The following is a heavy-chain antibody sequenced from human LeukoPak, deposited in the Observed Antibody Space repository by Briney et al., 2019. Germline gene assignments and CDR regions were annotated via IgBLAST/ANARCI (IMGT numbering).Heavy chain of an antibody. CDR1: GGSISSYY. J-gene: IGHJ4*02. CDR3: ARSYGGNSAFDY. CDR2: IYYSGST. V-gene: IGHV4-59*01. Sequence: SETLSLTCTVSGGSISSYYWSWIRQPPGKGLEWIGYIYYSGSTNYNPSLKSRVTIPVDTSKNQFSLKLSSVTAADTAVYYCARSYGGNSAFDYWGQGTLVTVSS. D-gene: IGHD4-23*01.